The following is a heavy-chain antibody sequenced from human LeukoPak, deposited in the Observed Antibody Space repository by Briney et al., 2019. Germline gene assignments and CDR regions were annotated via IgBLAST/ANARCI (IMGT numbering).Heavy chain of an antibody. D-gene: IGHD6-19*01. Sequence: SETLSLTCTVSGGSISSYYWSWIRQPPGKGLEWIGNRYNSGTTSYNPSLKSRVTISVDTSKNQFSLKLSSVTAADTAVYYCARGRRLAQWLASRLDPWGQGTPVTVSS. J-gene: IGHJ5*02. V-gene: IGHV4-59*01. CDR3: ARGRRLAQWLASRLDP. CDR2: RYNSGTT. CDR1: GGSISSYY.